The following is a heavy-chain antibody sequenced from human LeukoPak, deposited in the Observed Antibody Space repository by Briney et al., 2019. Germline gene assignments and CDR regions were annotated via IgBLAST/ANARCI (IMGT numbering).Heavy chain of an antibody. CDR3: TRRYYDSSGYFFDY. CDR1: GFTFSNAW. V-gene: IGHV3-15*07. CDR2: IKSKTDGGTT. J-gene: IGHJ4*02. D-gene: IGHD3-22*01. Sequence: GGSLRLSCAASGFTFSNAWMNWVHQAPGKGLEWVGRIKSKTDGGTTDYAAPVKGRFTISRDDSKNTLYLQMNSLKTEDTAVYYCTRRYYDSSGYFFDYWGQGTLVTVSS.